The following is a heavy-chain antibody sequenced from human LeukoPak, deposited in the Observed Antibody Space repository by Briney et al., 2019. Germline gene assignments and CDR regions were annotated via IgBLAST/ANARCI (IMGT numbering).Heavy chain of an antibody. Sequence: GGSLRLSCAASGFTLSNYDMHWVRQATGKGLEWVSGIDIAGDTYYPGYVGGRFTISRENAENSLYLQMNSLRAGDTGVYYCARTTVTSGPYWYFDLWGRGTLVTVS. J-gene: IGHJ2*01. V-gene: IGHV3-13*01. D-gene: IGHD4-17*01. CDR2: IDIAGDT. CDR1: GFTLSNYD. CDR3: ARTTVTSGPYWYFDL.